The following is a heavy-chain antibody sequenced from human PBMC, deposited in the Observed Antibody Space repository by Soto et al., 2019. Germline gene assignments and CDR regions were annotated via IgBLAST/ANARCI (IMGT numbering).Heavy chain of an antibody. CDR3: ARRAYNYENMDV. CDR2: INPSGGST. D-gene: IGHD5-18*01. CDR1: GYTFTTYY. V-gene: IGHV1-46*01. J-gene: IGHJ6*02. Sequence: ASVKVSCKTSGYTFTTYYMHWVRRAPGQGLEWMGMINPSGGSTSYAQKFQGRVTMTRDTSTRTIYMELSSLRRDDTAIYYCARRAYNYENMDVWGQWTKVTVXS.